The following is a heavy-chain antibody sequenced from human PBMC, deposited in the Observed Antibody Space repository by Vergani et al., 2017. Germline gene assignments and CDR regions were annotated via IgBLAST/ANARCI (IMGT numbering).Heavy chain of an antibody. Sequence: QVVQSGADVKKSGASVKVSCNTSGYTFSNDYMHWVRQAPGQGLEWMGIINPSGGHTNYAQKFQGRVTMTRETSTSTVYMELSSLRSEDTAIYYCARGDYGILTGYRYCGQGTLVDV. V-gene: IGHV1-46*03. CDR3: ARGDYGILTGYRY. CDR1: GYTFSNDY. CDR2: INPSGGHT. D-gene: IGHD3-9*01. J-gene: IGHJ4*02.